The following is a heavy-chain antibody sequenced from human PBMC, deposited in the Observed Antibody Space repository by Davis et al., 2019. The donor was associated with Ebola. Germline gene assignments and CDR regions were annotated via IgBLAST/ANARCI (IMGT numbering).Heavy chain of an antibody. V-gene: IGHV4-59*01. D-gene: IGHD2-15*01. CDR1: GGSMSSYY. J-gene: IGHJ4*02. CDR2: IYYGGTT. Sequence: SETLSLTCTVSGGSMSSYYWSWIRQPPGKGLEWIGNIYYGGTTNYNPSLESRVAISVDTSNNQFSLKLSSVTAADTAMYYCAGPKRVAFDYWGQGILVTVSS. CDR3: AGPKRVAFDY.